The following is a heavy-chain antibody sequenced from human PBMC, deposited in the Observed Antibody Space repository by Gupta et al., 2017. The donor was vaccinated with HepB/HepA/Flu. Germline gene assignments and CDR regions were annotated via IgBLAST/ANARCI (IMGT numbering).Heavy chain of an antibody. D-gene: IGHD5-24*01. Sequence: QVQLVQSGAEVKKPGASVKVSCKASGYTFTSYYMHWVRQAPGQGLEWMGIINPSGGSTSYAQKFQGRVTMTRDTSTSTIYMELSSLRSEDTAVYYCARANRRDGYNRGSLYYMDVWGKGTTVTVSS. J-gene: IGHJ6*03. CDR3: ARANRRDGYNRGSLYYMDV. CDR2: INPSGGST. V-gene: IGHV1-46*01. CDR1: GYTFTSYY.